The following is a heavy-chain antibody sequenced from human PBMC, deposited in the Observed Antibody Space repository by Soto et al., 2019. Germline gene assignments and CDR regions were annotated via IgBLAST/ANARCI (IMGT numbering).Heavy chain of an antibody. CDR3: AKDRTIASRTFDS. J-gene: IGHJ4*02. CDR2: ISGSVGST. Sequence: TGGSLRLSCTASGFIFSDHGMHWVRQVPGKGLEWVASISGSVGSTFYADSVKGRFTISRDNYLNTLDLQLNSLRAEDTAVYYCAKDRTIASRTFDSWGQGALVTVSS. D-gene: IGHD6-6*01. CDR1: GFIFSDHG. V-gene: IGHV3-23*01.